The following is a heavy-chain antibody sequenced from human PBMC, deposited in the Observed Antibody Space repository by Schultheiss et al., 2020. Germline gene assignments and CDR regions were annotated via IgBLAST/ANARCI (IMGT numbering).Heavy chain of an antibody. J-gene: IGHJ4*02. V-gene: IGHV1-69*05. D-gene: IGHD4-23*01. CDR2: IIPIFGTA. CDR1: GGTFSSYA. CDR3: TRSGGFDY. Sequence: SVKVSCKASGGTFSSYAISWVRQAPGQGLEWMGGIIPIFGTANYAQKFQGRITVTRDTSTSTVYMELSSLRSEDTAMYYCTRSGGFDYWGQGTLVTVSS.